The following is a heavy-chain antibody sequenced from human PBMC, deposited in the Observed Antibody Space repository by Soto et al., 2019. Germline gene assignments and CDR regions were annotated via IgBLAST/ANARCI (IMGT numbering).Heavy chain of an antibody. Sequence: PGGSLRLSCASSGFTFSSYAMSLVRQAPGKGLEWVSAISGSGGSTYYADSVKGRFTISRDNSKNTLYLQMNSLRAEDTAVYYCAKDWDSSGYPDYWGQGALVTVSS. D-gene: IGHD3-22*01. J-gene: IGHJ4*02. V-gene: IGHV3-23*01. CDR2: ISGSGGST. CDR1: GFTFSSYA. CDR3: AKDWDSSGYPDY.